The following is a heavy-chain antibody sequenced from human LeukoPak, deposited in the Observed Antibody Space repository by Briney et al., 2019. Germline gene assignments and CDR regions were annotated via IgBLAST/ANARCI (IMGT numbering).Heavy chain of an antibody. CDR2: INHSRST. CDR1: GGSFSGYY. D-gene: IGHD2-21*01. J-gene: IGHJ5*02. Sequence: SETLSLTCAVYGGSFSGYYWSWIRQPPGKGLEWIGEINHSRSTNYNPSLKSRVTISVDTSKNQFSLKLSSVTAADTAVYYCARFLRHMYRPNWFDPWGQGTLVTVSS. V-gene: IGHV4-34*01. CDR3: ARFLRHMYRPNWFDP.